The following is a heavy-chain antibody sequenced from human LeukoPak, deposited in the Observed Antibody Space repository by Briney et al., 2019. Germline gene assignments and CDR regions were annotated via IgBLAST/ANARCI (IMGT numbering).Heavy chain of an antibody. CDR2: ISGDGGST. D-gene: IGHD2-2*01. CDR3: AKDVYCSSTSCSNWFDP. J-gene: IGHJ5*02. V-gene: IGHV3-43*02. CDR1: GFTFDDYA. Sequence: GGSPRLSCATSGFTFDDYAMHWVRQAPGKGLQWVSLISGDGGSTYYADSVKGRFTISRDNSKSSLYLQMNSLRTEDTALYYCAKDVYCSSTSCSNWFDPWGQGTLVTVSS.